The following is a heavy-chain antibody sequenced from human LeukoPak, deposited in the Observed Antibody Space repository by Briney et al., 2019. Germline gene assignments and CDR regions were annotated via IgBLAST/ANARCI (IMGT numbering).Heavy chain of an antibody. D-gene: IGHD3-10*01. Sequence: GRSLRLSCAASGFTFSSFAMMWVRQSPEEGLEWGSSITGSGDGTYYADSLRGRFTISRDNSKNTLYLQMNSLRAEDTAVYFCVKGFVHPTYYFEYWGQGTLVTVSS. V-gene: IGHV3-23*01. CDR3: VKGFVHPTYYFEY. J-gene: IGHJ4*02. CDR2: ITGSGDGT. CDR1: GFTFSSFA.